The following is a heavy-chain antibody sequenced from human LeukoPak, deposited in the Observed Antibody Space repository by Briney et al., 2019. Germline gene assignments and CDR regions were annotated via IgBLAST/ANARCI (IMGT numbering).Heavy chain of an antibody. Sequence: PGGSLRLSCAASGFTFNYAWMSWVRQVPGKGLEWVGFIRLATEGGTAVYAAPVKGRFSISRDDSKNTQYLQMNSLTTEGTAVYYCTTDKREYGGHDLSYWGQGTLVTVSS. V-gene: IGHV3-15*01. CDR2: IRLATEGGTA. J-gene: IGHJ4*02. CDR1: GFTFNYAW. D-gene: IGHD5-12*01. CDR3: TTDKREYGGHDLSY.